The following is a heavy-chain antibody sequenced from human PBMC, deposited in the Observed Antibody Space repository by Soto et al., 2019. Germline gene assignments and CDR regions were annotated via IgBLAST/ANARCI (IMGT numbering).Heavy chain of an antibody. CDR3: ARIAVGATAPAFDY. D-gene: IGHD1-26*01. CDR2: IYYSGST. V-gene: IGHV4-59*08. J-gene: IGHJ4*02. CDR1: GGSISSYY. Sequence: SETLSLTCTVSGGSISSYYWSWIRQPPGKGLEWIGYIYYSGSTNYNPSLKSRVTISVDTSKNQFSLKLSSVTAADTAVYYCARIAVGATAPAFDYWGQGTLVTVS.